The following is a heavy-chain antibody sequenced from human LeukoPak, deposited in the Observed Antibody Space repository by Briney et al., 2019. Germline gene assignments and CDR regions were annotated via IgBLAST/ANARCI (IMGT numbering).Heavy chain of an antibody. CDR2: IYYSGST. CDR3: AGTSRSSET. V-gene: IGHV4-31*02. D-gene: IGHD6-6*01. CDR1: XY. J-gene: IGHJ5*02. Sequence: XYXSWIRQXPGKGLEWIGYIYYSGSTYYNPSLKSRVTISVDTSKNQFSLKLSSVTAADTAVYYCAGTSRSSETWGQGTLVTVSS.